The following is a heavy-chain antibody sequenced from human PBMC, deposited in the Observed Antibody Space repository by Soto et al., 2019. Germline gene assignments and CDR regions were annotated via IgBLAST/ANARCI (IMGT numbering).Heavy chain of an antibody. V-gene: IGHV4-34*01. Sequence: SETLSLTCAVYGGSFSGYYWSWIRQPPGKGLEWIGEINHSGSTNYNPSLKSRVTISVDTSKNQFSLKLRSLTAADTAVYYCGRLEGLATISYYFDYWGQGALVTVSS. CDR2: INHSGST. CDR3: GRLEGLATISYYFDY. J-gene: IGHJ4*02. D-gene: IGHD3-9*01. CDR1: GGSFSGYY.